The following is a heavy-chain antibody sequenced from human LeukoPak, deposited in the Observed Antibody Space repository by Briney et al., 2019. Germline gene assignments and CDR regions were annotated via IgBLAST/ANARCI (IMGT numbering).Heavy chain of an antibody. J-gene: IGHJ5*02. V-gene: IGHV1-46*02. CDR1: GYTFNIYY. Sequence: ASVKVSCKTSGYTFNIYYVRWVRQAPGQGLEWMGVIHPNDGGTTYAQKFQGRIIMTSDTSTSTIYMELSSLKSDDTALYYCAREGIDHWGQGTLVTVSS. CDR2: IHPNDGGT. CDR3: AREGIDH.